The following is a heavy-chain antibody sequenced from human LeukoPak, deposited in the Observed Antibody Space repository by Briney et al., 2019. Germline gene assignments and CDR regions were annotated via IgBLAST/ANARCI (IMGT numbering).Heavy chain of an antibody. CDR3: ARASSWLPFEY. J-gene: IGHJ4*02. CDR1: GGSISRYY. CDR2: IYTSGST. V-gene: IGHV4-4*07. D-gene: IGHD6-13*01. Sequence: SETLSLTCSVSGGSISRYYWSWIRQPAGKGLQWIGRIYTSGSTIYNPSLKSRVTMSVDTSKNQFSLKLSSVTAADTAVYYCARASSWLPFEYWGQGTLVTVSS.